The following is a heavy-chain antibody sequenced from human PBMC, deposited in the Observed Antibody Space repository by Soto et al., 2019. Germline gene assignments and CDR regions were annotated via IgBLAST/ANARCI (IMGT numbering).Heavy chain of an antibody. Sequence: TLSLTCTVSGGSISSGGYYGSWIRQHPGKGLEWIGYIYYSGSTYYNPSLKSRVTISVDTSKNQFSLKLSSVTAADTAVYYCASRDGYKDFDYWGQGTLVTVSS. D-gene: IGHD5-12*01. V-gene: IGHV4-31*03. CDR2: IYYSGST. CDR1: GGSISSGGYY. J-gene: IGHJ4*02. CDR3: ASRDGYKDFDY.